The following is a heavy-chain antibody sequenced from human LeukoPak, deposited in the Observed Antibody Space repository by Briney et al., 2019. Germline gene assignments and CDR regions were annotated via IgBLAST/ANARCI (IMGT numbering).Heavy chain of an antibody. D-gene: IGHD3-10*01. CDR2: IYYSGST. Sequence: SETLSLTCAVYGGSFSGYYWSWIRQPPGKGLEWIGYIYYSGSTNYNPSLKSRVTISVDTSKNQFSLKLSSVTAADTAVYYCAREMAGTDYWGQGTLVTVSS. CDR3: AREMAGTDY. V-gene: IGHV4-59*01. J-gene: IGHJ4*02. CDR1: GGSFSGYY.